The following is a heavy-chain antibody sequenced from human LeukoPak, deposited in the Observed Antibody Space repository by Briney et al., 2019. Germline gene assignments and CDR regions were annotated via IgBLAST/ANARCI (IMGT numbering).Heavy chain of an antibody. Sequence: ASVKVSCKASGYTFTSYGISWVRQAPGQGLEWMGWSSAYNTNTNYAQKFQARVTLTTDTSTSTAYMELRSLQSDDTAVYYCARDSGYSSGWSDYWGQGTLVTVSS. D-gene: IGHD6-19*01. CDR2: SSAYNTNT. CDR3: ARDSGYSSGWSDY. V-gene: IGHV1-18*01. J-gene: IGHJ4*02. CDR1: GYTFTSYG.